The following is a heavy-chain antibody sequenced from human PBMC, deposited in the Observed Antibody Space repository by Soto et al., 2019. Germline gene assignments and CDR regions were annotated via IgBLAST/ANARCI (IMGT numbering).Heavy chain of an antibody. D-gene: IGHD3-22*01. CDR1: GGSISSSSYY. CDR3: ARHKDYYDSSGYYNNWFDP. Sequence: SETLSLTCTVSGGSISSSSYYWGWIRQPPGKGLEWIGSIYYSGSTYYNPSLKSRVTISVDTSKNQFSLRLSSVTAADTAVYYCARHKDYYDSSGYYNNWFDPWGQGTLVTVSS. J-gene: IGHJ5*02. CDR2: IYYSGST. V-gene: IGHV4-39*01.